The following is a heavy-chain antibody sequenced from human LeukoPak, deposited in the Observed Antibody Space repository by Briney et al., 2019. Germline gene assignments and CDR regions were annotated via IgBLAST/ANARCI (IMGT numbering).Heavy chain of an antibody. J-gene: IGHJ3*02. V-gene: IGHV3-23*01. CDR2: IVGSVADT. D-gene: IGHD4-17*01. CDR3: ATPDGDYVGHLDAFDI. Sequence: PGGSLRLSCAASGFTFSTYARNWVRHTPGKGLKWVSSIVGSVADTYYADSVKGRFTSSRDNSKNTLYLQMNSLRAEETAVFYCATPDGDYVGHLDAFDIWGQGTMVTVSS. CDR1: GFTFSTYA.